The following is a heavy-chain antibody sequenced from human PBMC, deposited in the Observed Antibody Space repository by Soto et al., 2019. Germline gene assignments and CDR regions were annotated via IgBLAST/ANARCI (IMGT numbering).Heavy chain of an antibody. CDR1: GGSISTYF. CDR3: ARGQGQLRFDP. D-gene: IGHD1-1*01. Sequence: QVQLQESGPGLLKPSETLSLTCTVSGGSISTYFWSWIRQPPGQGLEYIGYIYYRGTTNYNPSLKSRDTMSVDTSKNQFSLKVTSVTGADTAIYYCARGQGQLRFDPWGQGTLVTVSS. J-gene: IGHJ5*02. V-gene: IGHV4-59*01. CDR2: IYYRGTT.